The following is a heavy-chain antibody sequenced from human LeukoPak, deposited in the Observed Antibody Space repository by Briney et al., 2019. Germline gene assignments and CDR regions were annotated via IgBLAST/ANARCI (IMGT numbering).Heavy chain of an antibody. J-gene: IGHJ5*02. CDR1: GFTFGNYL. CDR2: VHIDGSST. CDR3: ARTSYGGNSPDWFDP. Sequence: GGSLRLSCAASGFTFGNYLMHWVRQAPGKGLMWVSRVHIDGSSTTYADSVKGRFTISRDDAKNTLYLQMNSLRAEDTAVYYCARTSYGGNSPDWFDPWGQGTLVTVSS. D-gene: IGHD4-23*01. V-gene: IGHV3-74*01.